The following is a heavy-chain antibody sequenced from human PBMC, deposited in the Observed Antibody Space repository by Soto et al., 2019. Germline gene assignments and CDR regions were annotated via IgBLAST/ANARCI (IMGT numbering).Heavy chain of an antibody. Sequence: ASVKVSCKASGYTFTIYAMHWVRQAPGQRLEWMGWIDADDGKTNYSQKFQGRVTMTEDTSTDTAYMGLSSLRSEDTAVYYCATDLRSRLLRGYAWNYWGQGTLVTVSS. V-gene: IGHV1-3*01. CDR2: IDADDGKT. CDR3: ATDLRSRLLRGYAWNY. CDR1: GYTFTIYA. J-gene: IGHJ4*02. D-gene: IGHD5-12*01.